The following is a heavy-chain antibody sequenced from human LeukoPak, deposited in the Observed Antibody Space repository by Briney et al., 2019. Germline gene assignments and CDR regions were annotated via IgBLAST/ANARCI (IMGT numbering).Heavy chain of an antibody. CDR2: LRSDGTTT. Sequence: GGSLRLSCAASGFTFRNVALHWVRQAPGRGLEYVAALRSDGTTTYYADSVKGRFIISRDNSKNTLYLQMGSLRSEDMGVYYCARARRSGQQSYYFDYWGQGTPVTVSS. CDR3: ARARRSGQQSYYFDY. D-gene: IGHD6-19*01. CDR1: GFTFRNVA. J-gene: IGHJ4*02. V-gene: IGHV3-64*02.